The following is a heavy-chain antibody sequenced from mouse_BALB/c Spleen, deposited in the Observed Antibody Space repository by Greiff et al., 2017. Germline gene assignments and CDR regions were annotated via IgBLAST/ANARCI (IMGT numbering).Heavy chain of an antibody. CDR2: ISSGGST. CDR1: GFTFSSYA. J-gene: IGHJ2*01. CDR3: ARGGYGNP. Sequence: DVMLVESGGGLVKPGGSLKLSCAASGFTFSSYAMSWVRQTPEKRLEWVASISSGGSTYYPDSVKGRFTISRDNARNILYLQMSSLRSEDTAMYYCARGGYGNPWGQGTTLTVSS. D-gene: IGHD2-1*01. V-gene: IGHV5-6-5*01.